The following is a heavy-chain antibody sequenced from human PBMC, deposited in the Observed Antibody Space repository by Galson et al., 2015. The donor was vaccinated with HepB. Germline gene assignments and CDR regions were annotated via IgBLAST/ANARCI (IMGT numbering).Heavy chain of an antibody. V-gene: IGHV3-30-3*01. CDR2: ISYDGSNK. J-gene: IGHJ4*02. CDR3: ARSPPGGSDDRGGYYFDY. Sequence: SLRLSCAASGFTFSSYAMHWVRQAPGKGLEWVAVISYDGSNKYYADSVKGRFTISSDNSKNTLYLQMNSLRAEDTAVYYCARSPPGGSDDRGGYYFDYWGQGTLVTVSS. D-gene: IGHD1-26*01. CDR1: GFTFSSYA.